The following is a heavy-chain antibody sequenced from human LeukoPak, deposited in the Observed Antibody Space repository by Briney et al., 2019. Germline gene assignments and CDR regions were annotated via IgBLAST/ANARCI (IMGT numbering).Heavy chain of an antibody. CDR3: ARGYYYGSGPNFDY. D-gene: IGHD3-10*01. CDR1: GGSISSSDYY. J-gene: IGHJ4*02. V-gene: IGHV4-61*05. CDR2: IYYSGST. Sequence: SETLSLTCTVSGGSISSSDYYWGWIRQPPGKGLEWIGYIYYSGSTNYNPSLKSRVTISVDTSKNQFSLKLSSVTAADTAVYYCARGYYYGSGPNFDYWGQGTLVTVSS.